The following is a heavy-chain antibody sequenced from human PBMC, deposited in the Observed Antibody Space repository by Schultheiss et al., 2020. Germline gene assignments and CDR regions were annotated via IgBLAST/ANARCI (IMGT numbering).Heavy chain of an antibody. Sequence: SATLSLTCTVSGGSTSSYYWSWIRQPPGKGLEWIGYIYYSESTNYNPSLKSRVTISVDTSKNQFSLRLYSVTAADTAVYYCARDLASYYDSNNSGGRFDPWGQGTLVTGSS. J-gene: IGHJ5*02. CDR1: GGSTSSYY. CDR2: IYYSEST. CDR3: ARDLASYYDSNNSGGRFDP. V-gene: IGHV4-59*01. D-gene: IGHD3-22*01.